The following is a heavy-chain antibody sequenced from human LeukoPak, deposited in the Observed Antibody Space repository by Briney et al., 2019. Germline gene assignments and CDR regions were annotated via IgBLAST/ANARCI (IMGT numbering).Heavy chain of an antibody. CDR1: GFTFHSYA. D-gene: IGHD2-15*01. CDR2: ISGSGSNT. Sequence: GGSLRLSCVASGFTFHSYAMSWVRQAPGKGLEWVSGISGSGSNTYFADSVKGRFTISRDNSKSRLDLQMNSLRAEDTAVYYCAKCSGVSCNSGGYLDYWGQGTLVTVSS. CDR3: AKCSGVSCNSGGYLDY. J-gene: IGHJ4*02. V-gene: IGHV3-23*01.